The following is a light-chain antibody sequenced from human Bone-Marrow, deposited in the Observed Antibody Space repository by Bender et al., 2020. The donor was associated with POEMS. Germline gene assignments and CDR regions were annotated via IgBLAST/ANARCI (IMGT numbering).Light chain of an antibody. Sequence: QSALSQPPSVSGSLGHSVTISCTGSSRDVGGHRYVTWYQQHPGKAPKLMIFEISYRASGVPDRFSGSRSGNTAFLTVSGLQAEDEADYFCAAFGGDDNCVFGTGTRVPLL. V-gene: IGLV2-8*01. CDR3: AAFGGDDNCV. CDR1: SRDVGGHRY. CDR2: EIS. J-gene: IGLJ1*01.